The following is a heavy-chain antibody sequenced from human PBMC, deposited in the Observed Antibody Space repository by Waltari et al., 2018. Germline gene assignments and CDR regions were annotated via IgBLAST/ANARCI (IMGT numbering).Heavy chain of an antibody. D-gene: IGHD1-1*01. Sequence: EVQLVQSGAEVKKPGESLKISCQGSGYTFSTLWIAWLRQMPGKDLEGMGVIFPGDSDTRYSPSFQGQVTISADKSISTAYLQWSSLKASDSGIYYCARQRGDNYYFDYWGQGTLVTVSS. J-gene: IGHJ4*02. CDR2: IFPGDSDT. CDR1: GYTFSTLW. V-gene: IGHV5-51*01. CDR3: ARQRGDNYYFDY.